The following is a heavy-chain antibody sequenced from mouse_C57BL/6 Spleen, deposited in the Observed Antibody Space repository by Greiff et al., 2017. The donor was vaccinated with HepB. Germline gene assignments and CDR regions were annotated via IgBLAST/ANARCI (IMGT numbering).Heavy chain of an antibody. J-gene: IGHJ3*01. Sequence: EVKVIESGGGLVKPGGSLKLSCAASGFTFSSYAMSWVRQTPEKRLEWVATISDGGSYTYYPDNVKGRFTISRDNAKNNLYLQMSHLKSEDTAMYYCAREPYDYDGAFAYWGQGTLVTVSA. CDR1: GFTFSSYA. D-gene: IGHD2-4*01. CDR2: ISDGGSYT. CDR3: AREPYDYDGAFAY. V-gene: IGHV5-4*01.